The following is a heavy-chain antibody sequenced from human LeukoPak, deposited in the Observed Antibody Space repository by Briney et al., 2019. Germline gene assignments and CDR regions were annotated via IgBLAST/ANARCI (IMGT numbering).Heavy chain of an antibody. D-gene: IGHD2-21*01. CDR3: ARDLFH. J-gene: IGHJ4*02. V-gene: IGHV3-53*01. Sequence: PGGSLSLSCAASGFPFIAHYMSWVRQPPGKGLEWVSVINSGGSTNYAATVKGRFTISRDNSKNTLYLQMSSLRAEDTAVYYCARDLFHWGQGTLVTVSS. CDR2: INSGGST. CDR1: GFPFIAHY.